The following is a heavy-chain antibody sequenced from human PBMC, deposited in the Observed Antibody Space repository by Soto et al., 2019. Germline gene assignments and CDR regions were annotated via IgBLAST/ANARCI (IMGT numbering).Heavy chain of an antibody. V-gene: IGHV4-59*01. CDR1: GGSISSYY. CDR2: IYYSGST. J-gene: IGHJ4*02. D-gene: IGHD6-6*01. CDR3: AGAFSYYFDF. Sequence: SETLSLTCTVSGGSISSYYWSWIRQPPGKGLEWIGYIYYSGSTNYNPSLKSRVTISVDTSKNQFSLKLSSVTAADTAVYYCAGAFSYYFDFWGPGALVTAPQ.